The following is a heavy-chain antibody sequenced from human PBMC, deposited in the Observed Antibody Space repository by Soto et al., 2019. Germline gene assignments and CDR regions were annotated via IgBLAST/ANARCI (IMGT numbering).Heavy chain of an antibody. V-gene: IGHV4-34*01. D-gene: IGHD3-3*01. CDR2: INHSGST. CDR3: ARGHGVKYVLRFLEWPPRYFDY. J-gene: IGHJ4*02. CDR1: GGSFSGYY. Sequence: VQLQQWGAGLLKPSETLSLTCAVYGGSFSGYYWSWIRQPPGKGLEWIGEINHSGSTNYNPSLKSRVTISVDTSKNQFSLKLSSVTAADTAVYYCARGHGVKYVLRFLEWPPRYFDYWGQGTLVTVSS.